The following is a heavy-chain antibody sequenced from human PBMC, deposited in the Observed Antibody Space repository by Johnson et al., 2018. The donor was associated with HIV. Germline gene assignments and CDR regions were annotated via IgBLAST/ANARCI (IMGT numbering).Heavy chain of an antibody. J-gene: IGHJ3*02. Sequence: GGVVQPGRSLRLSCAASGFIFSDYVIHWVRQAPGKGLEWVAIITYDGSNKYYADSVKGRFTISRDNSKNTLYLQMGSLRAEDMAVYYCARAGWANGAFDIWGQGTMVTVSS. CDR1: GFIFSDYV. CDR3: ARAGWANGAFDI. CDR2: ITYDGSNK. D-gene: IGHD4/OR15-4a*01. V-gene: IGHV3-30*14.